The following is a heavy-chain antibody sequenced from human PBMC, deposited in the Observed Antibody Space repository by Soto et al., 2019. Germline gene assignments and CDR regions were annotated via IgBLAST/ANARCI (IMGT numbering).Heavy chain of an antibody. J-gene: IGHJ4*02. CDR1: GFTFSSFA. D-gene: IGHD1-26*01. CDR2: ISGSGGST. CDR3: VGGFSDGKGCPPEF. Sequence: GGSLRLSCAASGFTFSSFAMSWVRQAPGKGLDWVSAISGSGGSTYSADSVKGRFTISRDNSKNTLYLQMSSLRAEDTAVYYCVGGFSDGKGCPPEFWGQGSLVTGSS. V-gene: IGHV3-23*01.